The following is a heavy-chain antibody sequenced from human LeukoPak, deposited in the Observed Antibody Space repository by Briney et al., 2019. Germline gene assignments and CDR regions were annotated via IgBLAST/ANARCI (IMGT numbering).Heavy chain of an antibody. D-gene: IGHD6-19*01. V-gene: IGHV3-23*01. CDR2: ITGSGSST. Sequence: GSLRLSCAASGITFSNYAMSWVGQAPGKGLAWVSAITGSGSSTYYADSVKGRFTISRDNSKDTLYLQMNSLGAEDTALYYCAKGKTVAGTGGHNFDYWGQGTLVTVSS. CDR3: AKGKTVAGTGGHNFDY. J-gene: IGHJ4*02. CDR1: GITFSNYA.